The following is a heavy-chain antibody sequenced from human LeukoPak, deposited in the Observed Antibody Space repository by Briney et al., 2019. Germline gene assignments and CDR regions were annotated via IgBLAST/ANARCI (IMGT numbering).Heavy chain of an antibody. V-gene: IGHV3-9*01. Sequence: GRSLRLSCAASGFTFDNYAMNWVRQVPGKGLEWILLISWNSGTIGYADSVKGRFTISRDNANNFLYLQMNSLRAEDTALYYCARAYKDRSLAGKKEFFQHWGQGTLVTVSS. CDR1: GFTFDNYA. D-gene: IGHD6-19*01. CDR3: ARAYKDRSLAGKKEFFQH. J-gene: IGHJ1*01. CDR2: ISWNSGTI.